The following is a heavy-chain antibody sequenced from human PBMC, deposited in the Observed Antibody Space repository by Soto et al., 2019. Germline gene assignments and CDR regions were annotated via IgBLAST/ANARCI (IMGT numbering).Heavy chain of an antibody. D-gene: IGHD1-26*01. CDR2: VNWIGGST. CDR3: VRGASLNCDY. Sequence: EVPLVESGGGLLRPGGSLRLPCAASGLTFDDYGLSWARQAPGKGLEWVSGVNWIGGSTGYADSVKGRFTISRDNAKNSLYLQMNSLRAEDTAFYYCVRGASLNCDYWGQGTLVTVSS. V-gene: IGHV3-20*04. J-gene: IGHJ4*02. CDR1: GLTFDDYG.